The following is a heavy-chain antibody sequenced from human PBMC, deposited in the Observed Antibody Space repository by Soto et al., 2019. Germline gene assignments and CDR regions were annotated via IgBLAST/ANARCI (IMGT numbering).Heavy chain of an antibody. V-gene: IGHV3-15*07. CDR2: VKSKVDGETI. CDR3: SADLPDWGAYAFDY. CDR1: GFTFNGAW. Sequence: EVQLVESGGGLVEPGGSLRLSCAASGFTFNGAWMNWVRQGPGKGLEWVGRVKSKVDGETIDYDAPVKGRFTISRDDSRNMVYLQMNSLSTEDTAMYYCSADLPDWGAYAFDYWGQGALVTVSS. J-gene: IGHJ4*02. D-gene: IGHD3-16*01.